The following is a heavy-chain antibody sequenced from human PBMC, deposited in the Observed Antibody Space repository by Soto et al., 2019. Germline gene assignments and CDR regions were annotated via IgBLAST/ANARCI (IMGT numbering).Heavy chain of an antibody. V-gene: IGHV3-7*01. CDR3: VRDDDEGWYGSGRLVGHDY. J-gene: IGHJ4*02. CDR1: GFTFSYYW. Sequence: QLVESGGGLVQPGGSLRLSCEGSGFTFSYYWMSWVRQAPGKGLEWLANIKTDGTETYYVDSVRGRFTISRDNAKKLLVLQINNLRVEDPAVYYCVRDDDEGWYGSGRLVGHDYWGQGTRITVSS. D-gene: IGHD3-10*01. CDR2: IKTDGTET.